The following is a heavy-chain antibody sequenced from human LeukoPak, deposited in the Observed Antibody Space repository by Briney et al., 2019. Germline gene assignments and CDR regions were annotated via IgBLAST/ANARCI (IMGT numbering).Heavy chain of an antibody. CDR2: IIPIFGTA. V-gene: IGHV1-69*13. J-gene: IGHJ6*04. CDR3: ARDELGLGYCSGGSCYGMDA. Sequence: SVKVSCKASGGTFSSYAISWVRQAPGQGLEWMGGIIPIFGTANYAQKFQGRVTITADESTSTAYMELSSLRSEDTAVYYCARDELGLGYCSGGSCYGMDAWGKGTTVTVSS. CDR1: GGTFSSYA. D-gene: IGHD2-15*01.